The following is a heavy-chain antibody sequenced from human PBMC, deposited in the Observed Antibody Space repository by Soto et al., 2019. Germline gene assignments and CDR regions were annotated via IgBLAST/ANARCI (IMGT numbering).Heavy chain of an antibody. D-gene: IGHD6-13*01. V-gene: IGHV4-30-2*01. CDR3: AKEHHYSSSWSEFDY. CDR1: GGSISSGGYS. CDR2: IYHSGST. J-gene: IGHJ4*02. Sequence: PSETLSLTCAVSGGSISSGGYSWSWIRQPPGKGLECIGYIYHSGSTYYNPSLKSRVTISVDRSKNQFSLKLSSVTAADTAVYYCAKEHHYSSSWSEFDYWGQGTLVTVSS.